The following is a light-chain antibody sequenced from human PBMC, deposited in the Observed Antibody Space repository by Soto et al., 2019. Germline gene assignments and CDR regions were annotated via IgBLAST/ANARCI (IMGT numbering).Light chain of an antibody. V-gene: IGKV3-15*01. J-gene: IGKJ1*01. CDR3: QQNNNWPRT. Sequence: ETVMTQSPATLSVSPGERATLSCRASQSVNSDLAWYQKKPGQAPRLLIYGSSTRATGIPARFSGGGSGTDFTLTISSLQSEDFAVYYCQQNNNWPRTFGQGTKVEMK. CDR2: GSS. CDR1: QSVNSD.